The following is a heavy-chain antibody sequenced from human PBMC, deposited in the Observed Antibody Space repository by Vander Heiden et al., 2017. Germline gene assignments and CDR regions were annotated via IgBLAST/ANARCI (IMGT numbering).Heavy chain of an antibody. Sequence: QVQLVQSGAEVKKPGASVKVSCKASGYTFTGYYMHWVRQAPGQGLEWMGWINPNSGGTNYAQKFQGRVTMTRDTSISTAYMELSRLRSDDTAVYYCAREAYYYDSSGYYRPLDYWGQGTLVTVSS. J-gene: IGHJ4*02. CDR3: AREAYYYDSSGYYRPLDY. CDR1: GYTFTGYY. CDR2: INPNSGGT. V-gene: IGHV1-2*02. D-gene: IGHD3-22*01.